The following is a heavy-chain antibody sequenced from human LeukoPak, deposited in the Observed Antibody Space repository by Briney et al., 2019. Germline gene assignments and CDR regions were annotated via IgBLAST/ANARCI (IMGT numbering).Heavy chain of an antibody. V-gene: IGHV3-21*05. CDR3: ARDTFQPGLIDS. D-gene: IGHD2-2*01. Sequence: PGGSLRLSCAASGFTFSLYAMNWVRQAPGKGLEWVSYVNDDSSDIHYAGSVRGRFTISRDDARKTLYLQLSSLRVEDTAVYYCARDTFQPGLIDSWGQGTLVPVSS. J-gene: IGHJ4*02. CDR1: GFTFSLYA. CDR2: VNDDSSDI.